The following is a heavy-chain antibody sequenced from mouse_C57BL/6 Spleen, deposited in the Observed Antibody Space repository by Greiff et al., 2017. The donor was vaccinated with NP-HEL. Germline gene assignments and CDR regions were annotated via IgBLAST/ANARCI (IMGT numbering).Heavy chain of an antibody. D-gene: IGHD4-1*01. CDR3: TSELGQGAMDY. V-gene: IGHV1-15*01. CDR1: GYTFTDYE. Sequence: VQLQQSGAELVRPGASVTPSCKASGYTFTDYEMHWVKQTPVHGLEWIGAIDPETGGTAYNQKFKGKAILTADKSSSTAYMELRSLTSEDSAVYYCTSELGQGAMDYWGQGTSVTVSS. CDR2: IDPETGGT. J-gene: IGHJ4*01.